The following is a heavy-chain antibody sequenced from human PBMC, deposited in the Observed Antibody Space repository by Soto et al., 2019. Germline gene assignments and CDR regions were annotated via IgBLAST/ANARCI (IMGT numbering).Heavy chain of an antibody. Sequence: SETLSLTCSISGASISSTSCAWIRQPPGKGLEWIGYMYSSGSTKYNPSLKSRVTISVDTSKNQFSLKATSVTAADTAMYYCAAVGWSGPEGWFDPWGQGTLVTVSS. CDR1: GASISSTS. V-gene: IGHV4-59*01. CDR3: AAVGWSGPEGWFDP. J-gene: IGHJ5*02. CDR2: MYSSGST. D-gene: IGHD3-3*01.